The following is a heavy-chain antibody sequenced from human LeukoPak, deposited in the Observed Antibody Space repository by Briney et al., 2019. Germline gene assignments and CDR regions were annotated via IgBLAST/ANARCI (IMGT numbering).Heavy chain of an antibody. CDR2: IYYSGST. Sequence: PSETLSLTCTVSGGSISSSSYYWGWIRQPPGKGLEWIGSIYYSGSTYYNPSLKSRVTISVDTSKYQFSLKLSSVTAADTAVYYCARQLPPSYYYDSSGSIDYWGQGTLVTVSS. D-gene: IGHD3-22*01. V-gene: IGHV4-39*01. CDR3: ARQLPPSYYYDSSGSIDY. J-gene: IGHJ4*02. CDR1: GGSISSSSYY.